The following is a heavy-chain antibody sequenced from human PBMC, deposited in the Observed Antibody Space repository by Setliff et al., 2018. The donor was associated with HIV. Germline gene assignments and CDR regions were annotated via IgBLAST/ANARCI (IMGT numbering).Heavy chain of an antibody. J-gene: IGHJ4*02. CDR2: VDPEDGET. CDR1: GYTFTDYY. Sequence: GASVKVSCKASGYTFTDYYMHWVQQAPGKGLEWMGRVDPEDGETIYAQKFQGRVTITADESTSTAYMELSSLRSEDTAVYYCARGLIAAATGDVDYWGQGTLVSVSS. D-gene: IGHD6-13*01. CDR3: ARGLIAAATGDVDY. V-gene: IGHV1-69-2*01.